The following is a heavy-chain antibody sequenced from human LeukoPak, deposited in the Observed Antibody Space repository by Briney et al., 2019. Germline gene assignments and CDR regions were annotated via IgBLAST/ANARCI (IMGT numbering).Heavy chain of an antibody. Sequence: GGSLRLSCAASGFSFSDYYMSWIRQAPGKGLEWVSSISESSTYIYYADSVKGRFTISRDNAKNSLYLQMNSLRAEDTAVYYCARGLCGGDCYDYWGQGTLVTVSS. J-gene: IGHJ4*02. CDR2: ISESSTYI. CDR1: GFSFSDYY. V-gene: IGHV3-11*06. D-gene: IGHD2-21*01. CDR3: ARGLCGGDCYDY.